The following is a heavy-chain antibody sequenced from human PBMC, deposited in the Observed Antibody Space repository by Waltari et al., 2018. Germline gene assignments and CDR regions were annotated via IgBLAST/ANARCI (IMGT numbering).Heavy chain of an antibody. CDR1: GYSISSGYY. CDR2: IYHSGST. Sequence: QVQLQESGPGLVKPSETLSLTCAVSGYSISSGYYWGWIRQPPGKGLEWIGSIYHSGSTYYNPSLKSRVTISVDTSKNQFSLKLSSVTAADTAVYYCARKESSSGTPHFDPWGQGTLVTVSS. V-gene: IGHV4-38-2*01. CDR3: ARKESSSGTPHFDP. J-gene: IGHJ5*02. D-gene: IGHD6-13*01.